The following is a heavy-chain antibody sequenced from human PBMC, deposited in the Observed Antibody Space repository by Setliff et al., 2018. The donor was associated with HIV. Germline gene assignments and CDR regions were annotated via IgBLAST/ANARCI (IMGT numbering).Heavy chain of an antibody. V-gene: IGHV1-2*06. D-gene: IGHD6-13*01. Sequence: ASVKVSCKASGYSFTGYWMHWVRQAPGQGLEWMGRINPHSGVTNYAQKFQGRVTMTRDTSIATAYMDLRSLRSDDTAVYYCARDDVFKSSSFDYWGQGTLVTVSS. CDR1: GYSFTGYW. CDR3: ARDDVFKSSSFDY. J-gene: IGHJ4*02. CDR2: INPHSGVT.